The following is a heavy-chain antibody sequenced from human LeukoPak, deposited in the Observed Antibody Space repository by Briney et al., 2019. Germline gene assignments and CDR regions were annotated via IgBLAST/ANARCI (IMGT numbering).Heavy chain of an antibody. CDR1: GFTFSSYE. CDR2: ISSSGSTI. CDR3: ARDSSGWYELYYFDY. D-gene: IGHD6-19*01. Sequence: GGSLRLSCAAPGFTFSSYEMNWVRQAPGKGLEWVSYISSSGSTIYYADSVKGRFTISRDNAKNSLYLQMNSLRAEDTAVYYCARDSSGWYELYYFDYWGQGTLVTVSS. V-gene: IGHV3-48*03. J-gene: IGHJ4*02.